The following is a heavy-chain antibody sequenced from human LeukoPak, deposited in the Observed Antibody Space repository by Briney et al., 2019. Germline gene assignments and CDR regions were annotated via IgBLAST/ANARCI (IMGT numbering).Heavy chain of an antibody. D-gene: IGHD6-13*01. CDR3: ARERDSSSCMDV. CDR2: INPNSGGT. Sequence: GASVKVSCQASGYTFTAYYIHWVRQAPGQGLEWMGWINPNSGGTNYAQKFQGRVTMTRDTAISTAYMELSSLKSDDTAVYYCARERDSSSCMDVWGRGTTVTVSS. J-gene: IGHJ6*03. CDR1: GYTFTAYY. V-gene: IGHV1-2*02.